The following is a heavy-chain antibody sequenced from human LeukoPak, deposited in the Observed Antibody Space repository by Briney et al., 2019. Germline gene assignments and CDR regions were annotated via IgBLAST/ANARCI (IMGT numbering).Heavy chain of an antibody. CDR1: GGSISSGSYY. CDR2: IYTSGSA. CDR3: EREGNPGGFDP. Sequence: SQTLSLTCTVSGGSISSGSYYWSWIRQPAGKGLEWIGRIYTSGSANYNPSLKSRVTISVDTSKNQFSLKLSSVTAADTAVYYCEREGNPGGFDPWGQGTLVTVSS. J-gene: IGHJ5*02. D-gene: IGHD6-25*01. V-gene: IGHV4-61*02.